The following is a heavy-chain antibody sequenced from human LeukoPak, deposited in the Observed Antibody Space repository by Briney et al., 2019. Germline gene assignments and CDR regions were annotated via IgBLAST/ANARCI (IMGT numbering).Heavy chain of an antibody. V-gene: IGHV3-66*04. J-gene: IGHJ4*02. CDR1: GFTVTDNY. D-gene: IGHD3-16*01. CDR2: IYSGGRT. Sequence: GGSLRLSCAASGFTVTDNYMTWVRQAPGKGLEWVSVIYSGGRTYYADSVKGRFTISRDNSKNTLYLQMNSLRAEDTAVYYCARRAGAYPHPYDYWGQGTLVTVSS. CDR3: ARRAGAYPHPYDY.